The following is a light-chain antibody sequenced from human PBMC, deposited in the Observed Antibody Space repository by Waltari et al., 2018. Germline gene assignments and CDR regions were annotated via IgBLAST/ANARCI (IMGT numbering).Light chain of an antibody. CDR3: QQSYSTPRT. J-gene: IGKJ1*01. CDR2: AAS. CDR1: QSISSY. Sequence: TCRSSQSISSYLNWYQQKPGKAPKLLIYAASSLQSGVPSRFSGSGSGTDFTLTISSLQPEDFATYYCQQSYSTPRTFGQGTKVEIK. V-gene: IGKV1-39*01.